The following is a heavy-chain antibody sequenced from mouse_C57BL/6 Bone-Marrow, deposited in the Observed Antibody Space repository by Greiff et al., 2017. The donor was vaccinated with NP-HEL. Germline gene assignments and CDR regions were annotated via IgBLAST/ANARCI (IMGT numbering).Heavy chain of an antibody. V-gene: IGHV2-9-1*01. CDR3: ARRYYGSSHYFDY. CDR2: IWPGGGT. D-gene: IGHD1-1*01. Sequence: VQLQESGPGLVAPSPSLSITCTVSGFSLTSYAISWVRQPPGKGLEWLGVIWPGGGTNYNSALKSRLSISKDNSKSQVFLKMNSLQTDDTARYYCARRYYGSSHYFDYWGQGTTLTVSS. CDR1: GFSLTSYA. J-gene: IGHJ2*01.